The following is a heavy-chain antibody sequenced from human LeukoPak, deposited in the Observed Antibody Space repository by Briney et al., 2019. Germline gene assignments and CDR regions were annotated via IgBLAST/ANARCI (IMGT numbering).Heavy chain of an antibody. D-gene: IGHD2-2*01. CDR3: ARCTASCYSNAFDV. J-gene: IGHJ3*01. Sequence: GGSLRLSCATSGFTFNNNAMSWVRQAPGKGLEWVSAINGGGDATEYADSVKGRFTISRDNSKNTLYLQMNSLRPDDTAVYYCARCTASCYSNAFDVWGQGTLLTVSS. V-gene: IGHV3-23*01. CDR2: INGGGDAT. CDR1: GFTFNNNA.